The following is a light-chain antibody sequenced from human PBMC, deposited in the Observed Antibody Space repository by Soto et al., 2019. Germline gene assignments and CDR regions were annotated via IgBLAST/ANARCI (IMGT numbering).Light chain of an antibody. CDR3: QQYGSSGT. Sequence: EIVITQSPATLSVSPGERVTLSCRASQSVSSSLAWYQQKPGQAPRLLIYGASNTATGIPDRFSGSGSGTDFTLTISRLEPEDFAVYYCQQYGSSGTFGQGTQVDIK. CDR1: QSVSSS. J-gene: IGKJ1*01. CDR2: GAS. V-gene: IGKV3-20*01.